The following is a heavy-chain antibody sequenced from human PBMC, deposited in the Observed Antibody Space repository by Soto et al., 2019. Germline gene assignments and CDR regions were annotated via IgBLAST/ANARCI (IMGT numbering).Heavy chain of an antibody. CDR1: GFTFSNYA. CDR3: ARDMEFCTNGLCYWFDY. V-gene: IGHV3-21*01. Sequence: GGSLRLSCAASGFTFSNYAVTWVRQAPGKGLEWVSSISGSGSYIYYADSVKGRFTFSRDNAKNSLYLHMNSLRAEDTAVYYCARDMEFCTNGLCYWFDYWGQGTLVTVSS. CDR2: ISGSGSYI. D-gene: IGHD2-8*01. J-gene: IGHJ4*02.